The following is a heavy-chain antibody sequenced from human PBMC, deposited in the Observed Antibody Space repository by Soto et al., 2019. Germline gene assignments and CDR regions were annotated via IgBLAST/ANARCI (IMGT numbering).Heavy chain of an antibody. Sequence: PGGSLRLSCAASGFTFSSYWMSWVRQAPGKGLEWVANIKQDGSEKYYVDSVKGRFTISRDNAKNSLYLQMNSLRAEDTAVYYCARLRMAPPIVAYYFDYWGQGTLVTVSS. CDR3: ARLRMAPPIVAYYFDY. CDR1: GFTFSSYW. D-gene: IGHD3-22*01. J-gene: IGHJ4*02. CDR2: IKQDGSEK. V-gene: IGHV3-7*01.